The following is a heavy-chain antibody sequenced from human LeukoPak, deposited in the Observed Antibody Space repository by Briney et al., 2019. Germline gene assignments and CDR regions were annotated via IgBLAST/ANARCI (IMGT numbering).Heavy chain of an antibody. CDR3: AREESRWEHFPYFDY. D-gene: IGHD1-26*01. CDR2: IKQDGSEK. J-gene: IGHJ4*02. CDR1: GFTFSSYW. Sequence: PGGSLRLSCAASGFTFSSYWMSWVRQAPGKGLEWVANIKQDGSEKYYVDSVKGRFTISRDNAKNSLYLQMNSLRAEDTAVYYCAREESRWEHFPYFDYWGQGTLVTVSS. V-gene: IGHV3-7*05.